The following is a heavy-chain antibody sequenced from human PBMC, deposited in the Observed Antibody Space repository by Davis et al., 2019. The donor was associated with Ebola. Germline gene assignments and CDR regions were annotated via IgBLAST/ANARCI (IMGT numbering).Heavy chain of an antibody. Sequence: SETLSLTCAVYGGSFTDYFWSWIRQPPGKGLEWIGETSHHPDYTNYSPSFGGRVTISVDTSKNQFSLKLSSVTAADTAVYYCARAKQWLAYGMDVWGQGTTVTVSS. CDR2: TSHHPDYT. V-gene: IGHV4-34*01. CDR1: GGSFTDYF. J-gene: IGHJ6*02. D-gene: IGHD6-19*01. CDR3: ARAKQWLAYGMDV.